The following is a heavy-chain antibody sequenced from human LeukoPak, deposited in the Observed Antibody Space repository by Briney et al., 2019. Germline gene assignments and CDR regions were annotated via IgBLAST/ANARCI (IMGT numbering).Heavy chain of an antibody. Sequence: SETLSLTCTVSGGSIRTIGNYWSWIRHHPGKGLEWMGCIYYSGTTYDSPSLKSRLTVSVDTSKNQFFLDLTSVTAADTAVYYCARLVYGKGWQIDYWGRGTLVTVSS. CDR2: IYYSGTT. CDR3: ARLVYGKGWQIDY. CDR1: GGSIRTIGNY. J-gene: IGHJ4*02. V-gene: IGHV4-31*03. D-gene: IGHD2-8*01.